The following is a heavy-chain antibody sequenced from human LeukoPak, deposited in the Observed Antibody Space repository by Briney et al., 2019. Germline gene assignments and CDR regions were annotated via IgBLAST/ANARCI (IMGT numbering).Heavy chain of an antibody. J-gene: IGHJ6*03. V-gene: IGHV4-59*01. Sequence: PSETLSLTCTVSGGSITSYYWSWIRQPPGKGLEWIGYIYYSGSTNYNPSLKSRVTISVDPSKNQFSLKLSSVTAADTAVYYCARGGGISHYYYYMDVWGKGTTVTIS. CDR3: ARGGGISHYYYYMDV. CDR1: GGSITSYY. D-gene: IGHD6-13*01. CDR2: IYYSGST.